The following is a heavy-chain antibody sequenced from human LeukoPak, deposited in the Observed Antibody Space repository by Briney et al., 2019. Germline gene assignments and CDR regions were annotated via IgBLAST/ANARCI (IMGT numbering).Heavy chain of an antibody. Sequence: SETLSLTCVVYGGSFSGHYWSWIRQPPGKGLEWIGKINHSGSVNYNPSLKSRVTVSADTSKNQFSLKLNSVTAADTAVYYCAFTTGSYYLDSWGQGTLVTVSS. J-gene: IGHJ4*02. V-gene: IGHV4-34*01. CDR2: INHSGSV. D-gene: IGHD1-26*01. CDR1: GGSFSGHY. CDR3: AFTTGSYYLDS.